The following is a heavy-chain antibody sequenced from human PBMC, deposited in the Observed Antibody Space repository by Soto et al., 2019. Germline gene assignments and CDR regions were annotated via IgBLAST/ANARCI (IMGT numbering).Heavy chain of an antibody. CDR1: GFTFSHYW. CDR2: TNSDGNSA. V-gene: IGHV3-74*01. J-gene: IGHJ5*02. CDR3: ARDASRGYDTGGWFDP. D-gene: IGHD5-12*01. Sequence: GSLRLSCAASGFTFSHYWMHWVRQAPGKGLVWVARTNSDGNSANYADSVKGRFTVSRDNAKTTLYLHMNSLRAEDTAVYHCARDASRGYDTGGWFDPWGQGTLVTVSS.